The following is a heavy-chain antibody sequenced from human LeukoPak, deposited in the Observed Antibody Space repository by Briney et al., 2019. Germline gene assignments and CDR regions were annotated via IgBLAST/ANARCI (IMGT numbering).Heavy chain of an antibody. CDR2: IKNDGSSQ. CDR3: ARGSPMHDYIVVVPAAGSAFDI. J-gene: IGHJ3*02. Sequence: GGSLRLSCAASGFIFSSYGMHWVRQAPGKGLEWVANIKNDGSSQNYVDSVKGRFIISRGNSKNSLYLQMNSLRAEDTAVYYCARGSPMHDYIVVVPAAGSAFDIWGQGTMVTVSS. CDR1: GFIFSSYG. D-gene: IGHD2-2*01. V-gene: IGHV3-7*02.